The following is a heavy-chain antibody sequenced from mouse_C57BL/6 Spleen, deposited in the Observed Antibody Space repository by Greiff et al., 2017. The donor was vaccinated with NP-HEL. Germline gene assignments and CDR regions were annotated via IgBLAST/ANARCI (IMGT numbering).Heavy chain of an antibody. D-gene: IGHD2-4*01. CDR3: ARGGLRRSYYAMDY. CDR1: GYTFTSYW. J-gene: IGHJ4*01. Sequence: QVQLQQPGAELVRPGSSVKLSCKASGYTFTSYWMHWVKQRPIQGLEWIGNIDPSDSETHYNQKFKDKATLTVDKSSSTAYMQLSSLTSEDSAVYYCARGGLRRSYYAMDYWGQGTSVTVSS. V-gene: IGHV1-52*01. CDR2: IDPSDSET.